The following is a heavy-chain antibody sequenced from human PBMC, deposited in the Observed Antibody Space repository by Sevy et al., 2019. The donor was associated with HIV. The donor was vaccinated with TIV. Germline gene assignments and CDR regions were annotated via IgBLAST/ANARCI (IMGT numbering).Heavy chain of an antibody. CDR3: ARHASQGDYPSDL. CDR1: GGSISSYY. CDR2: IHYSGKT. V-gene: IGHV4-59*08. Sequence: SETLSLTCTVSGGSISSYYWSWIRQPPGKGLEFIGWIHYSGKTKYNPSLSSRVSMSVDTSRNQFSLKLYSLTAADTALYYCARHASQGDYPSDLWGQGTLVTVSS. J-gene: IGHJ4*02. D-gene: IGHD4-17*01.